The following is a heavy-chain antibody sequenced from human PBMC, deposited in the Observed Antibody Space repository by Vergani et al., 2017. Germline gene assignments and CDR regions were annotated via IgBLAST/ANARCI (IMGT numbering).Heavy chain of an antibody. CDR3: ARDLYYLVSGNYPYFYYYGLDV. V-gene: IGHV3-21*01. D-gene: IGHD3-10*01. J-gene: IGHJ6*02. CDR1: GFTFSSYS. CDR2: ISSSSSYI. Sequence: EVQLVESGGGLVKRGGSLRLSCAASGFTFSSYSMNWVRQAPGKGLEWVSSISSSSSYIHYSDSLKGRFTISRDNAKSSLYLQMNSLRAEDTGVYYCARDLYYLVSGNYPYFYYYGLDVWGQGTEVTVSS.